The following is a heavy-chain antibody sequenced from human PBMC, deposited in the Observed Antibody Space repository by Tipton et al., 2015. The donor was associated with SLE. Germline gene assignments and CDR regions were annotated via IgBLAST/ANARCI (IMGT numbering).Heavy chain of an antibody. CDR3: ARGMLTWRWAIVGVDV. V-gene: IGHV4-61*02. CDR1: GGSISSGSYY. CDR2: IYTSGST. J-gene: IGHJ6*02. D-gene: IGHD1-26*01. Sequence: TLSLTCTVSGGSISSGSYYWSWIRQPAGKGLEWIGRIYTSGSTNYNPSLKSRVTMSVDTAKNQFSLKLTSVTAADTAVYYCARGMLTWRWAIVGVDVWGQGTTVNVSS.